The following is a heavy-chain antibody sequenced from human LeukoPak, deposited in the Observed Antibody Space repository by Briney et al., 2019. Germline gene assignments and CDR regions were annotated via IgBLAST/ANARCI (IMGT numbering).Heavy chain of an antibody. J-gene: IGHJ6*03. V-gene: IGHV3-49*04. CDR1: GFTFSSYS. CDR3: TRALHDYGDYDALGYYYYMDV. CDR2: IRSKTYGGTT. Sequence: GGSLRLSCAASGFTFSSYSMNWVRQAPGKGLEWVGFIRSKTYGGTTEFAASVKGRFTISRDDSKSIAYLQMNSLKTDDTAVYYCTRALHDYGDYDALGYYYYMDVWGKGTTVTISS. D-gene: IGHD4-17*01.